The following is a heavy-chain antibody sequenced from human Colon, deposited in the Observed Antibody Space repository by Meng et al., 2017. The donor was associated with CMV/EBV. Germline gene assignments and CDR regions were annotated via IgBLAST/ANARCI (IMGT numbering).Heavy chain of an antibody. J-gene: IGHJ4*02. V-gene: IGHV2-5*02. CDR2: IYWDDDK. CDR1: GFSLSTNGVT. D-gene: IGHD6-6*01. Sequence: QITLKESGPTLVKPTQTLTLTCTFSGFSLSTNGVTVGWIRQPPGKALEWLALIYWDDDKRYSPSLKSRLTITKDTSKNQVVLTMINVDPVDTATYYCAHRFLRDSSSSLHFDSWGQGTLVTVSS. CDR3: AHRFLRDSSSSLHFDS.